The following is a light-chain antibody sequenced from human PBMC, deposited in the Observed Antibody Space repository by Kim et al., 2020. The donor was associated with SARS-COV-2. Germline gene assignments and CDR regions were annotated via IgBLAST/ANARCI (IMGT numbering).Light chain of an antibody. CDR2: NDN. CDR1: NIGSKN. Sequence: SYELTQPLSVSVALGQTATITCGGNNIGSKNVHWYQQKPGQAPVLVIYNDNTRPSGIPERFSGPNSGNTATLTITGAQAGDEADYYCEMWDSIVVFGGGTQLTVL. J-gene: IGLJ2*01. CDR3: EMWDSIVV. V-gene: IGLV3-9*01.